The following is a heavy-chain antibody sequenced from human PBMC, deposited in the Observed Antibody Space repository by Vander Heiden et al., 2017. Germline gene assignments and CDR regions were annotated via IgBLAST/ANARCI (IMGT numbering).Heavy chain of an antibody. CDR2: IIPILGKA. J-gene: IGHJ4*02. CDR1: GGTFSSYA. Sequence: QVQLVQSGAEVKKPGSSVKVSCKASGGTFSSYAISWVRKAPGKGVEWVGGIIPILGKANYAQKFQGRVTITADESTSTAYMELSSLRSEDTAVYYCARRKYSNRGGAYWGQGTLVTVSS. V-gene: IGHV1-69*01. D-gene: IGHD6-6*01. CDR3: ARRKYSNRGGAY.